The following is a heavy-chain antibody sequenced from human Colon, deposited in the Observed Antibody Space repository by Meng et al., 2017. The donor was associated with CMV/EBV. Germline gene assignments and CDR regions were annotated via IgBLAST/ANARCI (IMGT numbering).Heavy chain of an antibody. CDR2: IKQDGSEK. D-gene: IGHD5-18*01. CDR3: ARDQEIQLWDGVYYYYGMDV. Sequence: GGSLRLSCAVSGFTFSDAWMSWVRQAPGKGLEWVANIKQDGSEKYYVDSVKGRFTISRDNAKNSLYLQMNSLRAEDTAVYYCARDQEIQLWDGVYYYYGMDVWGQGTTVTVSS. CDR1: GFTFSDAW. V-gene: IGHV3-7*01. J-gene: IGHJ6*02.